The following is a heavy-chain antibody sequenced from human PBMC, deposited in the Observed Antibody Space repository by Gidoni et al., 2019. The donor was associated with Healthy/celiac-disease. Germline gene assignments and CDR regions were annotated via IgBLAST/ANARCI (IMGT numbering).Heavy chain of an antibody. J-gene: IGHJ6*03. CDR1: GFNVSSNY. CDR2: IYSGGST. CDR3: ARVATQQLVPPYYYYYMDV. V-gene: IGHV3-53*01. Sequence: EVQLVESGGGLIQPGGSLRLSCAASGFNVSSNYMSWVRQEPGKGLEWVSVIYSGGSTYYADSVKGRFTISRDNSKNTLYLQMNSLRAEDTAVYYCARVATQQLVPPYYYYYMDVWGKGTTVTVSS. D-gene: IGHD6-13*01.